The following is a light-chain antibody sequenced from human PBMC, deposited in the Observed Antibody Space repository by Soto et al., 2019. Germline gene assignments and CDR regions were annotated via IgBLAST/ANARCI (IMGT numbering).Light chain of an antibody. Sequence: DIQMTQSPSTLSASVGDRVTITCRASQSVTRKLAWYQQKPGKAPKLLIFDASTLKSGVPSRFSGSGSATEFTLTISSLQPEEFATYYCQHYHRDSTPFGQGPRLEIK. J-gene: IGKJ5*01. CDR2: DAS. V-gene: IGKV1-5*01. CDR3: QHYHRDSTP. CDR1: QSVTRK.